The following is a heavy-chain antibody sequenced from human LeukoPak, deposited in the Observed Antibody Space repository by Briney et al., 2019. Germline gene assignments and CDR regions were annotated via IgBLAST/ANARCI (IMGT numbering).Heavy chain of an antibody. D-gene: IGHD2-2*01. CDR2: IYPGDSDT. J-gene: IGHJ4*02. Sequence: GESLKISCMGSGYSFTSYWIGWVRQMPGKGLEWMGIIYPGDSDTRYSPSFQGQVTISADKSISTAYLQWSSLKASDTAMYYCASRYCSSTSCPVGWGQGTLVTVSS. V-gene: IGHV5-51*01. CDR1: GYSFTSYW. CDR3: ASRYCSSTSCPVG.